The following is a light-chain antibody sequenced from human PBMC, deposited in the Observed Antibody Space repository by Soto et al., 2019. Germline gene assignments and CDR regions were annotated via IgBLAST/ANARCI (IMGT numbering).Light chain of an antibody. CDR1: QDIGTS. CDR3: QQLNTYPLT. CDR2: AAS. Sequence: DIPLTQSPSFLSASVGDRVTITCRASQDIGTSLAWYQQRPGKAPKVLITAASTSQSEVPSRFSGSGSGTEFTLTISSLQPEDLATYYCQQLNTYPLTFGGPTKGEIK. V-gene: IGKV1-9*01. J-gene: IGKJ4*01.